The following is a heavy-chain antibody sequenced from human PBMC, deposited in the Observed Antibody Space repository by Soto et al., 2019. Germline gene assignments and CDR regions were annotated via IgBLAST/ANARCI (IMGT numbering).Heavy chain of an antibody. V-gene: IGHV3-30*04. CDR3: ARVPTPRGGIAAARDWFDP. Sequence: GGSLRLSCAASGFIFSSYAMHWVRQAPGRGLEWVGVVSDDGMNKYYADSVKGRFTISRDNSKNSLYLQMNSLRAEDTAVYYCARVPTPRGGIAAARDWFDPWGQGTLVTVSS. CDR2: VSDDGMNK. CDR1: GFIFSSYA. D-gene: IGHD6-13*01. J-gene: IGHJ5*02.